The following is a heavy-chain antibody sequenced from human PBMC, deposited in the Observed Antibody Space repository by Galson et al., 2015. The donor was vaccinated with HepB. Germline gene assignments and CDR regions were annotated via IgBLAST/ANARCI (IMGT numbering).Heavy chain of an antibody. V-gene: IGHV4-39*07. D-gene: IGHD3-10*01. Sequence: ETLSLTCTVSGGSISSSSYYWGWIRQPPGKGLEWIGSIYYSGSTYYNPSLKSRVTISVDTSKNQFSLKLSSVTAADTAVYYCAITWFGELSGAFDIWGQGTMVTVSS. CDR3: AITWFGELSGAFDI. CDR1: GGSISSSSYY. CDR2: IYYSGST. J-gene: IGHJ3*02.